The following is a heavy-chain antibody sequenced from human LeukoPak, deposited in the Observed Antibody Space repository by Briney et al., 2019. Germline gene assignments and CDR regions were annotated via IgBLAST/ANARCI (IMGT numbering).Heavy chain of an antibody. V-gene: IGHV3-7*01. CDR1: GFTFSTYW. CDR3: ARDVVGSLDY. D-gene: IGHD1-26*01. CDR2: IKGDESAR. J-gene: IGHJ4*02. Sequence: GGSLRLSCAASGFTFSTYWMAWVRQAPGKGLEWMANIKGDESARHQADSVKGRFTISRDNTQNSVYLQMTSLRGEDTAVYYCARDVVGSLDYWGRGTLVTVSS.